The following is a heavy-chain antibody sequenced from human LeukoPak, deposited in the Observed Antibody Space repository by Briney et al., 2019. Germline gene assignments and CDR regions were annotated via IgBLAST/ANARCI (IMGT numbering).Heavy chain of an antibody. Sequence: SETLSLTCAVYGGSFSGYYWSWIRQPPGKGLEWIGEINHSGSTNYNPSLKSRVTISVDTSKNQFSLKLSSVPAADTAVYYCARGSDTALVTGFDYWGQGTLVTVSS. CDR3: ARGSDTALVTGFDY. D-gene: IGHD5-18*01. CDR1: GGSFSGYY. V-gene: IGHV4-34*01. J-gene: IGHJ4*02. CDR2: INHSGST.